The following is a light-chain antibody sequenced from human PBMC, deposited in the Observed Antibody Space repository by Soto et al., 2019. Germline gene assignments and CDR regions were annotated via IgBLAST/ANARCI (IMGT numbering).Light chain of an antibody. CDR3: QQYCTSPWT. CDR1: QSISSSY. V-gene: IGKV3-20*01. J-gene: IGKJ1*01. Sequence: DIVLTQSPGTLSLSPGERATLSCRASQSISSSYLAWYQQKPGQAPRLLIYGASSRVVGIPDNFSGSGSGTDFTLTISRLEPEDFPVYYCQQYCTSPWTFGQGTKVEIK. CDR2: GAS.